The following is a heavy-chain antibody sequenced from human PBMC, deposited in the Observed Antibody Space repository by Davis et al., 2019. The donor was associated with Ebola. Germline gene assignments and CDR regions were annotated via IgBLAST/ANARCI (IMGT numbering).Heavy chain of an antibody. V-gene: IGHV1-69*13. D-gene: IGHD5-24*01. J-gene: IGHJ4*02. CDR1: GGPFSSYT. CDR3: ANSGDGYTWGEDY. CDR2: IIPIFGTA. Sequence: SVKVSCKASGGPFSSYTISWVRQAPGQGLEWMGGIIPIFGTANYAQKFQGRVTITADESTSTAYMELYSLRSEDTAVYYCANSGDGYTWGEDYWGQGTLVTVSS.